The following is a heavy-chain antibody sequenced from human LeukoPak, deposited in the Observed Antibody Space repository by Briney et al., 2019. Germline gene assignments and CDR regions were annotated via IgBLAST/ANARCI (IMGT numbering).Heavy chain of an antibody. J-gene: IGHJ4*02. D-gene: IGHD5-18*01. CDR3: AKGISGYSYGIDY. CDR1: GFTFSSYA. V-gene: IGHV3-23*01. CDR2: ISGSGGST. Sequence: AGGSLRLSCAASGFTFSSYAMSWVRQAPGKGLEWVSAISGSGGSTYYADSVKGRFTISRDNSKNTLYLQMNSLRAEDTAVYYCAKGISGYSYGIDYWGQGTLVTVSS.